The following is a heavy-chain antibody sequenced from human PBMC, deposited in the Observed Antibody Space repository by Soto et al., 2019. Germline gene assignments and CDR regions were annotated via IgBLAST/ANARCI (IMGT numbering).Heavy chain of an antibody. CDR1: GYTFTGYY. Sequence: ASVKVSCKASGYTFTGYYMHWVRQAPGQGLEWMGWINPNSGGTNYAQKFQGWVTMTRDTSISTAYMELSRLRSDDTAVYYCARDWAYCSGGSCYHGPYYYGMDVWGQGTQVTVSS. D-gene: IGHD2-15*01. CDR3: ARDWAYCSGGSCYHGPYYYGMDV. CDR2: INPNSGGT. J-gene: IGHJ6*02. V-gene: IGHV1-2*04.